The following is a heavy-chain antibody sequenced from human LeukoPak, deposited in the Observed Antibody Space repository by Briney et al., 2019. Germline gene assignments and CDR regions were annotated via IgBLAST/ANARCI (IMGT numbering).Heavy chain of an antibody. CDR3: ARVKKLMPEFEF. CDR1: GYTFTDYY. V-gene: IGHV1-2*02. J-gene: IGHJ4*02. Sequence: GASVKVSCKTSGYTFTDYYLHWVRQAPGQGLEWMGWVNPNSGAIKYSQKFQGRVSMTRDTSITTVYMDLSSLRSDDTALYYCARVKKLMPEFEFWGQGTLVTVSS. CDR2: VNPNSGAI. D-gene: IGHD2-2*01.